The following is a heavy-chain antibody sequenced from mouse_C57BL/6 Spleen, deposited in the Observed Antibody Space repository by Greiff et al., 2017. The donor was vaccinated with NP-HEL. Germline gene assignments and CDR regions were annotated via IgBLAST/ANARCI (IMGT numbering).Heavy chain of an antibody. CDR2: ISSGGDYI. CDR1: GFTFSSYA. D-gene: IGHD1-1*01. J-gene: IGHJ4*01. CDR3: TRASYYYGSSPYYAMDY. V-gene: IGHV5-9-1*02. Sequence: EVKLVESGEGLVKPGGSLKLSCAASGFTFSSYAMSWVRQTPEKRLEWVAYISSGGDYIYYADTVKGRFTISRDNARNTLYLQMSSLKSEDTAMYYCTRASYYYGSSPYYAMDYWGQGTSVTVSS.